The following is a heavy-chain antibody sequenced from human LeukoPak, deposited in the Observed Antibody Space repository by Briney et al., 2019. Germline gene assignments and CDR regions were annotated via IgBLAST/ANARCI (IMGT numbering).Heavy chain of an antibody. D-gene: IGHD2-15*01. CDR3: ARDPPQGCSGGSCPMDV. V-gene: IGHV1-69*13. CDR2: IIPIFGTA. Sequence: SVKVSCKASGGTFSSYAISWVRQAPGQGLEWMGGIIPIFGTANYAQKFQGRVTITADESTSPAYMELSSLTSEDTPLYYCARDPPQGCSGGSCPMDVGSKATTVTVSS. J-gene: IGHJ6*03. CDR1: GGTFSSYA.